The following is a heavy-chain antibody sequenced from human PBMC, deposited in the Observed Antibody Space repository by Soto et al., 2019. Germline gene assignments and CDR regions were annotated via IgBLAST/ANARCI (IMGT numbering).Heavy chain of an antibody. V-gene: IGHV4-59*01. D-gene: IGHD6-6*01. CDR2: IYYSGST. Sequence: PSETLSLTCTVSGGSISSYHWSWIRQPPGKGLEWIGYIYYSGSTNYNPSLKSRVTISVDTSKNQFSLKLSSVTAADTAVYYCARVGAGGSSSGWIYYYYGMDVWGQGTTVTVSS. CDR1: GGSISSYH. CDR3: ARVGAGGSSSGWIYYYYGMDV. J-gene: IGHJ6*02.